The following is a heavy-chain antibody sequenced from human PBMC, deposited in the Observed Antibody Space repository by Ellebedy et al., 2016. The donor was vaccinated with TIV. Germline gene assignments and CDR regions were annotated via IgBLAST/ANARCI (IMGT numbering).Heavy chain of an antibody. CDR1: GFTFSSYW. J-gene: IGHJ6*02. Sequence: PGGSLRLSCAASGFTFSSYWMHWVRQAPGKGLVWVSRINSDGSSTSYADSVKCRFTISRDNAKNTLYLQMNSLRAEDTAVYYCARAGYDFWSGYSEAVRWMDVWGQGTTVTVSS. V-gene: IGHV3-74*01. CDR2: INSDGSST. D-gene: IGHD3-3*01. CDR3: ARAGYDFWSGYSEAVRWMDV.